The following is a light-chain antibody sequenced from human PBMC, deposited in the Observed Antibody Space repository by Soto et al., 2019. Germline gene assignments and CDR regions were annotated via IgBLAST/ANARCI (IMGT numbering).Light chain of an antibody. J-gene: IGKJ1*01. CDR1: QSLGRE. V-gene: IGKV1-39*01. CDR3: QQSYTSPPWT. CDR2: DAS. Sequence: DIQMTQSPSTLSASVGDRVTITCRASQSLGRELAWYQQKPGKAPKVLIYDASSLKSGVPPRFSGSGSGRDFTLTISSLRPEDIATYFCQQSYTSPPWTFGQGTKVDI.